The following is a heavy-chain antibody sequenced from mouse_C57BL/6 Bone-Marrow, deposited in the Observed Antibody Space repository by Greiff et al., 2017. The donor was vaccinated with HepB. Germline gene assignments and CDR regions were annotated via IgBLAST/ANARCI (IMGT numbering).Heavy chain of an antibody. Sequence: QVQLKQSGPGLVQPSKSLSITCTVSGFSLTSYGVHWVRQSPGKGLEWLGVIWSGGSTDYNAAFISRLSISKDNSKRQVFFKMSSLQADDTAIYYCASYYYGSSYWYFDVWGTGTTVTVSS. V-gene: IGHV2-2*01. CDR3: ASYYYGSSYWYFDV. D-gene: IGHD1-1*01. CDR2: IWSGGST. J-gene: IGHJ1*03. CDR1: GFSLTSYG.